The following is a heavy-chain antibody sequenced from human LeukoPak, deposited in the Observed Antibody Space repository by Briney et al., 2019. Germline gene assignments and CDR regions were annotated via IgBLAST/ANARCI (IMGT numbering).Heavy chain of an antibody. V-gene: IGHV3-23*01. CDR3: ARGAVAGANFDY. CDR1: GFNFNKYA. J-gene: IGHJ4*02. Sequence: GGSLRLSCAASGFNFNKYALSWVRQAPGKGLEWVSAISGGGATTHYADSVKGRFTMSRDNSRNTLYLQMDSLRAEDTAVYYCARGAVAGANFDYWGLGTLVTVSS. CDR2: ISGGGATT. D-gene: IGHD1-26*01.